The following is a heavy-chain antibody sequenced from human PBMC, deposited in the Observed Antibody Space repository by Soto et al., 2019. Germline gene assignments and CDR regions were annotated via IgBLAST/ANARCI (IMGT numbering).Heavy chain of an antibody. CDR3: ARGYYDSNGQSNTFDI. CDR2: VYYSGST. V-gene: IGHV4-59*01. Sequence: LSETLSLTCSVSGASISSSYWSWIRQSPGKGLEWIGFVYYSGSTKYNPSLQSRITISVDASKNQFSLKLTSVTAADTAVYYCARGYYDSNGQSNTFDIWGQGTMVTVSS. CDR1: GASISSSY. D-gene: IGHD3-22*01. J-gene: IGHJ3*02.